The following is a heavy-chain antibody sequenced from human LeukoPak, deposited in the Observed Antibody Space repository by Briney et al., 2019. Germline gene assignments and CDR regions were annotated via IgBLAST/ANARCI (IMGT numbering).Heavy chain of an antibody. CDR2: INSDGSST. Sequence: GGSLRLSCAASGFTFSSYWMHWVRQAPGKGLVWVSRINSDGSSTSYADSVKGRFTISRDNAKNTLYPQMNSLRAEDTAVYYCARGAKEWLVSYYFDYWGQGTLVTVSS. D-gene: IGHD6-19*01. V-gene: IGHV3-74*01. CDR1: GFTFSSYW. CDR3: ARGAKEWLVSYYFDY. J-gene: IGHJ4*02.